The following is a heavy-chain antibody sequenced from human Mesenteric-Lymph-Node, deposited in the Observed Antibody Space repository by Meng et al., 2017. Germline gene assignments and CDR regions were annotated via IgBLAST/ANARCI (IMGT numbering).Heavy chain of an antibody. CDR1: GGSFSGYY. CDR2: IXHSGST. V-gene: IGHV4-34*01. CDR3: ARGSRGYSYG. D-gene: IGHD5-18*01. J-gene: IGHJ4*02. Sequence: QVQLQQWGAGLLKPSETLSLTCAVYGGSFSGYYWSWIRQPPGKGLEWIGEIXHSGSTNYNPSLKSRVTISVDTSKNQFSLKLSSVTAADTAVYYCARGSRGYSYGWGQGTLVTVSS.